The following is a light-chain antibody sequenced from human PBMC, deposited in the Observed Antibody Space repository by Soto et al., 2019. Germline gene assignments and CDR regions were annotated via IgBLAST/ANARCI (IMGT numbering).Light chain of an antibody. J-gene: IGKJ1*01. Sequence: EFVLTQSPGTLSLSPGERATLSCRASQSVSSNLAWYQQKPGQAPRLPIYGASNRATGIPDRFSGSGSGTDFTLTISRLEPEDFAVYYCQQYGSSGTFGQGTKVDNK. V-gene: IGKV3-20*01. CDR2: GAS. CDR3: QQYGSSGT. CDR1: QSVSSN.